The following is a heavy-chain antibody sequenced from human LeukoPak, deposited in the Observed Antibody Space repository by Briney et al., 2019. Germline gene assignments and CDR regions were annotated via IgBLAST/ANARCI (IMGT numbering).Heavy chain of an antibody. CDR2: IYYSGST. CDR3: ARHHSSGWYES. D-gene: IGHD6-19*01. V-gene: IGHV4-59*08. Sequence: PSETLSLTCTDSGGSISSYYWRWIRQPPGKGLEWIGYIYYSGSTNYNPSLKSRVTISVDTSKNQFSLKPSSVTAADTAVYYCARHHSSGWYESWGQGTLVTVSS. J-gene: IGHJ4*02. CDR1: GGSISSYY.